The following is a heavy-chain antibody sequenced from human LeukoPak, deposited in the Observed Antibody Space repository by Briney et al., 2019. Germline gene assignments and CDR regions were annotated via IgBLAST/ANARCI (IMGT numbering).Heavy chain of an antibody. D-gene: IGHD6-19*01. CDR1: GGSISSYY. Sequence: SETLSLTCTVSGGSISSYYWSWIRQPPGKGLEWIGYIYYSGSTNYNPSLKSRVTISVDTSKNQFSLKLSSVTAADTAVYYCARGIAVAGIDYWGQGTLATVSS. CDR3: ARGIAVAGIDY. J-gene: IGHJ4*02. CDR2: IYYSGST. V-gene: IGHV4-59*01.